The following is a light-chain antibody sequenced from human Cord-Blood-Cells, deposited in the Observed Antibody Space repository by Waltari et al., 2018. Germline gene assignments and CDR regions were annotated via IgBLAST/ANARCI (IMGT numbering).Light chain of an antibody. Sequence: QSVLTQPPSVSGAPGQWVTISCTGSSSNIGAGYDVHWYQQLPGTAPKLLIYGNSNRPSGVPDRFSGSKSGTSASLAITGLQAEDEADYYCQSYDSSHWVFGGGTKLTVL. CDR3: QSYDSSHWV. V-gene: IGLV1-40*01. CDR2: GNS. CDR1: SSNIGAGYD. J-gene: IGLJ3*02.